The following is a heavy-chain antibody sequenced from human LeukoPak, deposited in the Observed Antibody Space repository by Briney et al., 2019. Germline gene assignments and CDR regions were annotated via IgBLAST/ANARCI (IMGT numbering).Heavy chain of an antibody. CDR2: IYYSGST. D-gene: IGHD2-21*02. V-gene: IGHV4-39*07. CDR3: ARGPEEKYCGGDCYSAPFDY. Sequence: SETLSLTCTASGGSISSSSYYWGWIRQPPGKGLEWIGSIYYSGSTYYNPSLKSRVTISVDTSKNQFSLKLSSVTAADTAVYYCARGPEEKYCGGDCYSAPFDYWGQGTLVTVSS. J-gene: IGHJ4*02. CDR1: GGSISSSSYY.